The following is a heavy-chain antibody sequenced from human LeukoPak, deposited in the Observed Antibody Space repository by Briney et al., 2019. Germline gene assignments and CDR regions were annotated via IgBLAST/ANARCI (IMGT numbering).Heavy chain of an antibody. V-gene: IGHV4-59*08. Sequence: SETLSPTCTVSGGSISSYYWSWIRQPPGKGLEWIGYIYYSGSTNYNPSLKSRVTISVDTSKNQFSLKLSSVTAADTAVYYCARRKYCDYWGQGTLVTVSS. CDR1: GGSISSYY. CDR2: IYYSGST. D-gene: IGHD2-15*01. J-gene: IGHJ4*02. CDR3: ARRKYCDY.